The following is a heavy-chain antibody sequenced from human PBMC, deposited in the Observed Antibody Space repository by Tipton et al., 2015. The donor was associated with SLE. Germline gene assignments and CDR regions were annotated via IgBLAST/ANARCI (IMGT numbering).Heavy chain of an antibody. CDR2: IYHSGST. D-gene: IGHD5-18*01. J-gene: IGHJ2*01. Sequence: TLSLTCAVSGGSISSSNWWSWVRQPPGKGLEWIGEIYHSGSTNYNPSLKSRVTISVDKSKNQFSLKLSSVTAADTAVYFCARDRCVNTTCRWFFDPWGRGTLVTVSS. V-gene: IGHV4-4*01. CDR3: ARDRCVNTTCRWFFDP. CDR1: GGSISSSNW.